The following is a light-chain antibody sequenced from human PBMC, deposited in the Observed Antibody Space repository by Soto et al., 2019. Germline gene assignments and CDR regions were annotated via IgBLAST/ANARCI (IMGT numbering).Light chain of an antibody. CDR3: QQIYSSTLT. CDR2: AAS. CDR1: QTITTY. Sequence: DIQMTQSPSSLFASVGDSVTITCRASQTITTYLNWYRQKPGKAPKLLIYAASSLQSGVPSRFSGSESETEFTLTISSLQPEGFATYFCQQIYSSTLTFGGGTKVEIK. V-gene: IGKV1-39*01. J-gene: IGKJ4*01.